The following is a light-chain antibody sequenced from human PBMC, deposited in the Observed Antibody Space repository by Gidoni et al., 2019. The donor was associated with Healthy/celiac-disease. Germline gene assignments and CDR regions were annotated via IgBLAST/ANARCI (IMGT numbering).Light chain of an antibody. Sequence: EIVLTQSPATLSLSPGERATLYCRASQSVSSYLAWYQQKPGQAPRLLIYDASNRATGIPARFSGSGSGTDFTLTISSLEPEDFAVYYCQQRSNWPPEYTFXXXTKLEIK. CDR3: QQRSNWPPEYT. CDR2: DAS. J-gene: IGKJ2*01. CDR1: QSVSSY. V-gene: IGKV3-11*01.